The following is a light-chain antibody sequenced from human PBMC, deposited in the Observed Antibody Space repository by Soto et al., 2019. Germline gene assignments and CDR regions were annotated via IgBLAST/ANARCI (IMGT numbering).Light chain of an antibody. J-gene: IGLJ1*01. CDR1: SSNIGAGYD. V-gene: IGLV1-40*01. Sequence: QSVLTQPPSVSGAPGQRVTISCTGSSSNIGAGYDVHWYQQLPGTAPKLLIYGNNDRPSGVPDRFSGSKSDTSASLAITGLQAEDEADYYCQSYDSSLSGYVFGTGTEVTVL. CDR2: GNN. CDR3: QSYDSSLSGYV.